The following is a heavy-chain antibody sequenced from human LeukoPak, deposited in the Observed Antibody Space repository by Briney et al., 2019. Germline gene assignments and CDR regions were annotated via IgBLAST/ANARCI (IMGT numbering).Heavy chain of an antibody. CDR3: ARAPRVTGTTYWFDP. Sequence: GESLKISCKGSGYSFTSYWIGWVRQMPGKGLEWMGIIYPGDSDTRYSPSFQGQVTISADKSISTAYLQWSSLKASDTAMYYCARAPRVTGTTYWFDPWGQGTLVTVSS. V-gene: IGHV5-51*01. CDR2: IYPGDSDT. D-gene: IGHD1-1*01. CDR1: GYSFTSYW. J-gene: IGHJ5*02.